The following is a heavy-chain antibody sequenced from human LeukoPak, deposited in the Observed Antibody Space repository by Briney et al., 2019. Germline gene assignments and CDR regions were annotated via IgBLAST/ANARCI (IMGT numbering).Heavy chain of an antibody. Sequence: SVNVSCKASGGTFSSYAISWVRPAPGQGLEWMGGIIPIFGTANYAQTFQGRVTITEDESTSTAYMELSSLRSEDTAVYYCARDPCSGGSCLNWFDPWGQRTLVSASS. V-gene: IGHV1-69*13. CDR2: IIPIFGTA. CDR1: GGTFSSYA. J-gene: IGHJ5*02. D-gene: IGHD2-15*01. CDR3: ARDPCSGGSCLNWFDP.